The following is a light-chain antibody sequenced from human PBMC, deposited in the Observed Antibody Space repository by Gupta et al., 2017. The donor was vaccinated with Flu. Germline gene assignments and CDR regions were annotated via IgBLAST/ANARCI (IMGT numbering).Light chain of an antibody. J-gene: IGKJ4*01. CDR3: RQALQTPLT. CDR1: QSLLQSNGKNY. Sequence: VTPGEPASISCKSSQSLLQSNGKNYLDWYLQRPGQPPQLLIYLGSTRASGVPDRFSGSGSGTEFTLKISRVEADDVGVYFCRQALQTPLTFGGGTKVEIK. CDR2: LGS. V-gene: IGKV2-28*01.